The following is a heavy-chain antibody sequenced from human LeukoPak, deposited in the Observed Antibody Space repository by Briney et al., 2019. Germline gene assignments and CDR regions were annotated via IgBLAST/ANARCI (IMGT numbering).Heavy chain of an antibody. CDR3: ARDRPYYDSSGYYLRGYDAFDI. J-gene: IGHJ3*02. CDR2: IYYSGST. CDR1: GGSISSSSYY. V-gene: IGHV4-39*07. D-gene: IGHD3-22*01. Sequence: SETLSLTCTVSGGSISSSSYYWGWIRQPPGKGLEWIGSIYYSGSTNYNPSLKSRVTISVDTSKNQFSLKLSSVTAADTAVYYCARDRPYYDSSGYYLRGYDAFDIWGQGTMVTVSS.